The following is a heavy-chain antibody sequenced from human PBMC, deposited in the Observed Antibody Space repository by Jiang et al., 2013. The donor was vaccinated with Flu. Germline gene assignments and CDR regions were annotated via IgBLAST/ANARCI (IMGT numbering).Heavy chain of an antibody. Sequence: VQLVESGGGVVQPGRSLRLSCAASGFTFSSYGMHWVRQAPGKGLEWVAVIWYDGSNKYYADSVKGRFTISRDNSKNTLYLQMNSLRAEDTAVYYCARDPGIEDTAGYFDYWGQGTLVTVSS. J-gene: IGHJ4*02. V-gene: IGHV3-33*01. CDR1: GFTFSSYG. CDR2: IWYDGSNK. CDR3: ARDPGIEDTAGYFDY. D-gene: IGHD5-18*01.